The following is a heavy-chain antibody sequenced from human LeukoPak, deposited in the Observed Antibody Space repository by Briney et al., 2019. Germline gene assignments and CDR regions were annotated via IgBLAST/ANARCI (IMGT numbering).Heavy chain of an antibody. Sequence: SETLSLTCTVSGGSISSYYWSWIRQPPGKGLEWIGYIYYSGSTNYNPSLKSRVTISVDTSKNQFSLKLSSVTAADTAVYYCASGLTYYGSGSSWFDPWGQGTLVTVPS. J-gene: IGHJ5*02. CDR1: GGSISSYY. CDR2: IYYSGST. CDR3: ASGLTYYGSGSSWFDP. V-gene: IGHV4-59*12. D-gene: IGHD3-10*01.